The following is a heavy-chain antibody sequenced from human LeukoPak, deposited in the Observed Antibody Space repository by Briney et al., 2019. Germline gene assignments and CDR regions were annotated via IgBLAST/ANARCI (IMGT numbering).Heavy chain of an antibody. Sequence: SETLSLTCTVSGASISNNYYYWDWIRQPPGKGLEWIGNFHYSGSTYYNPSLKSRVTISVDTSKNQFSLRLSSVTAADTAVYYCARQVTFGYAYGYYFDFWGQGALVTVSS. D-gene: IGHD5-18*01. V-gene: IGHV4-39*01. J-gene: IGHJ4*02. CDR3: ARQVTFGYAYGYYFDF. CDR1: GASISNNYYY. CDR2: FHYSGST.